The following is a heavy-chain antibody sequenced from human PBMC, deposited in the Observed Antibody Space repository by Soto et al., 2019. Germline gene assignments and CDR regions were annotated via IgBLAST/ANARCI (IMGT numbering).Heavy chain of an antibody. V-gene: IGHV4-34*01. J-gene: IGHJ4*02. D-gene: IGHD1-26*01. Sequence: PSETLSLTCNVSGGSMNNFYWSWIRQPPGKGLEWIGEINHSGSTNYNQSLKSRVTISVDTSKNQFSLKLSSVTAADTAVYYCARAEVGATPLIDYWGQGTLVTVSS. CDR3: ARAEVGATPLIDY. CDR1: GGSMNNFY. CDR2: INHSGST.